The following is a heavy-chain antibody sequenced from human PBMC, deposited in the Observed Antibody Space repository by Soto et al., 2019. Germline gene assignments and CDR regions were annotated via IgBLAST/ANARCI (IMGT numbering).Heavy chain of an antibody. CDR1: GYTFTSYD. J-gene: IGHJ4*02. D-gene: IGHD2-15*01. Sequence: QVQLVQSGAEVKKPGASVKVSCKASGYTFTSYDINWVRQATGQGLEWMGWMNPNRGNTTYAEKYSSRVTMTSNNSIVTDYVGVKSVRPANRAGYYRGRERRDGSNNWAQGT. V-gene: IGHV1-8*01. CDR2: MNPNRGNT. CDR3: GRERRDGSNN.